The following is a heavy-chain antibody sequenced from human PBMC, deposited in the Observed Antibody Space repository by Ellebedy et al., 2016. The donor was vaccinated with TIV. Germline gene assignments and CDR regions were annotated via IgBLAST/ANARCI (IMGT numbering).Heavy chain of an antibody. CDR1: GGSVSSTRYY. V-gene: IGHV4-39*01. CDR2: VYCSGSP. J-gene: IGHJ4*02. CDR3: ARTDPWQPIDD. D-gene: IGHD2-21*02. Sequence: MPSETLSLTCSVSGGSVSSTRYYWAWLRQPPGKGLEYIGSVYCSGSPYYNPSFKSRVTLSADTSKNQFSLNLRTVTAADTAVYYCARTDPWQPIDDWGQGILVSVSS.